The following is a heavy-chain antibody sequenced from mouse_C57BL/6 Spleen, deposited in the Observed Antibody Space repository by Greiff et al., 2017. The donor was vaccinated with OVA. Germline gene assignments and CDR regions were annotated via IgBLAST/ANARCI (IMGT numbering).Heavy chain of an antibody. CDR1: GFSFNTYA. CDR3: VASSSYYAMDY. V-gene: IGHV10-1*01. Sequence: DVQLVESGGGLVQPKGSLKLSCAASGFSFNTYAMNWVRQAPGKGLEWVARIRSKSNNYATYYADSVKDRFTISRDDSESMLYLQMNNLKKEGTAMYYCVASSSYYAMDYWGQGTSVAVSS. CDR2: IRSKSNNYAT. J-gene: IGHJ4*01. D-gene: IGHD1-1*01.